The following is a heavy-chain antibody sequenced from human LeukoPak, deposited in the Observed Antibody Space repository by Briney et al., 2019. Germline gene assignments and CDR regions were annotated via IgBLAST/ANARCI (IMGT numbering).Heavy chain of an antibody. J-gene: IGHJ4*02. CDR3: AKACSGGSCYYN. Sequence: GGSLRLSCAASGFTFSSYVMHWVRQAPGKGLEWVAIISYDGSNEYYADSVKGRFTISRDNSKNTLYLQMNSLRAEDTAVYYCAKACSGGSCYYNWGQGTLVTVSS. D-gene: IGHD2-15*01. CDR1: GFTFSSYV. CDR2: ISYDGSNE. V-gene: IGHV3-30*04.